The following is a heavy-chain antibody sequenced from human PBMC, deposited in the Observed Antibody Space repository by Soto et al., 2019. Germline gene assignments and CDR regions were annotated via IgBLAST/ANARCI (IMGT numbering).Heavy chain of an antibody. CDR2: VSGYNGDT. CDR1: GYTFSRYG. Sequence: ASVKVSCKASGYTFSRYGISWVRQAPGQGLEWLGWVSGYNGDTKYAQKVQGRVTMTVDTSTYTAYMELRSLTSDDTAKYYCAKNGQPPYYYYGMDVWGQGTTVTVSS. D-gene: IGHD2-8*01. CDR3: AKNGQPPYYYYGMDV. J-gene: IGHJ6*02. V-gene: IGHV1-18*01.